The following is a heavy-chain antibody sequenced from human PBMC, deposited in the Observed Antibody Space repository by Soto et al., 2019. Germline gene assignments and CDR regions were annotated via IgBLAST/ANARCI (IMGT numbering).Heavy chain of an antibody. Sequence: VGSLRLSCAASGFTFSSYGMHWVRQAPGKGLEWVAVISYDGSNKYYADSVKGRFTISRDNSKNTLYLQMNSLRAEDTAVYYCAKPAYYYDSSGFIGSDYWGQGTLVTVSS. D-gene: IGHD3-22*01. CDR2: ISYDGSNK. CDR1: GFTFSSYG. J-gene: IGHJ4*02. V-gene: IGHV3-30*18. CDR3: AKPAYYYDSSGFIGSDY.